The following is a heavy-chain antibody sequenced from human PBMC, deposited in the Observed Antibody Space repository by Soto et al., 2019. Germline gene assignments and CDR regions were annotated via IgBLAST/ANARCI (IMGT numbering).Heavy chain of an antibody. CDR2: IYHSGST. CDR3: ARVPDR. Sequence: SETLSLTCAVSGGSLSAFYYNWVRQPPGKGLEWIGYIYHSGSTYYNPSLKSRVTISVDRSKNQFSLKLSSVTAADTAVYYCARVPDRWGQGTLVTVSS. CDR1: GGSLSAFY. V-gene: IGHV4-30-2*01. D-gene: IGHD2-2*01. J-gene: IGHJ5*02.